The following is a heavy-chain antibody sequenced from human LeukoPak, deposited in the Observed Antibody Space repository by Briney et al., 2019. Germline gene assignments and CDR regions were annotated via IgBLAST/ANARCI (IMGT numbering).Heavy chain of an antibody. D-gene: IGHD2-21*02. J-gene: IGHJ4*02. CDR2: IYWNDDK. Sequence: SGPTLVKPTQTLTLTCTFSGFSLSTSGVGVGWIRQPPGKALEWLALIYWNDDKRYSPSLKSRLTITKDTSKNQVVLTMTNMDPVDAATYYCAHRRGAMTLARFDYWGQGTLVTVSS. CDR3: AHRRGAMTLARFDY. V-gene: IGHV2-5*01. CDR1: GFSLSTSGVG.